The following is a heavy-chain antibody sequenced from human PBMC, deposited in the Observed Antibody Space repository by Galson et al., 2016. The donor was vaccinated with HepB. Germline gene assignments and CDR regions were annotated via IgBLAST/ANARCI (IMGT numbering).Heavy chain of an antibody. CDR2: ISYDGSNK. J-gene: IGHJ4*02. D-gene: IGHD6-13*01. CDR3: ARDSSSTSWYEWSED. CDR1: GFTFSDYA. Sequence: SLRLSCAASGFTFSDYAMHWGRQAPGKGLEWVAVISYDGSNKYYADSVKGRFTISRDNSKNTLYLQMNSLRAEDTAMYYCARDSSSTSWYEWSEDWGQGTLVIVSS. V-gene: IGHV3-30-3*01.